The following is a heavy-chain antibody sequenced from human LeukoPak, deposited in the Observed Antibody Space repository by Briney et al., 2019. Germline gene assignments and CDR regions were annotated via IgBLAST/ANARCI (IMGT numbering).Heavy chain of an antibody. V-gene: IGHV6-1*01. D-gene: IGHD3-10*01. CDR3: ARVEEGYGSGRRENYYYYYMDV. CDR1: GDSVSSNSAA. Sequence: SQTLSLTCAISGDSVSSNSAAWNWIRQSPSRGLEWLGRTYYRSKWYNDYAVSVKSRITINPDTSKNQFSLKLSSVTAADTAVYYCARVEEGYGSGRRENYYYYYMDVWGKGTTVTISS. J-gene: IGHJ6*03. CDR2: TYYRSKWYN.